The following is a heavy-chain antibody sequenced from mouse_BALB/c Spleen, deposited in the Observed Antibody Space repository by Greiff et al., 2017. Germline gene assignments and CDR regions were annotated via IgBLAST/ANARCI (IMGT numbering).Heavy chain of an antibody. CDR2: ISDGGSYT. Sequence: EVMLVESGGGLVKPGGSLKLSCAASGFTFSDYYMYWVRQTPEKRLEWVATISDGGSYTYYPDSVKGRFTISRDNAKNNLYLQMSSLKSEDTAMYYCARDGTARATTPFAYWGQGTLVTVSA. D-gene: IGHD3-1*01. J-gene: IGHJ3*01. V-gene: IGHV5-4*02. CDR1: GFTFSDYY. CDR3: ARDGTARATTPFAY.